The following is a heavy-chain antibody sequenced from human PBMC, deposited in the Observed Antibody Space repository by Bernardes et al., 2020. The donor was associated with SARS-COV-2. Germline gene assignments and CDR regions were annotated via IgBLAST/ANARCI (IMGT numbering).Heavy chain of an antibody. CDR1: GFSLSTSGVG. J-gene: IGHJ4*02. CDR3: AHRLGYSGSDTCDY. D-gene: IGHD5-12*01. V-gene: IGHV2-5*02. CDR2: VYWDDDK. Sequence: SGPTLVKPTQTLTLTCTFSGFSLSTSGVGVGWIRQPPGKALEWLALVYWDDDKRFSPSLRSRLTITKDTSRSQVVLTMTNVDPLDTGTYFCAHRLGYSGSDTCDYWGPGTRVTVSS.